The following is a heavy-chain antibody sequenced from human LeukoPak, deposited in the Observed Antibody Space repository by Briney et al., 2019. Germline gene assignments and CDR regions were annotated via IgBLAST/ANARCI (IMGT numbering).Heavy chain of an antibody. CDR3: ARQIRGATVTTYPDY. CDR1: GGSISSSSYY. CDR2: IYYSGST. V-gene: IGHV4-39*01. D-gene: IGHD4-17*01. Sequence: PSETLSLTCTVSGGSISSSSYYWGWIRQPPGKGLEWIGSIYYSGSTYYNPSLKSRVTISVDTSKNQFSLKLSSVTAADTAVYYCARQIRGATVTTYPDYWGQGTLVTVSS. J-gene: IGHJ4*02.